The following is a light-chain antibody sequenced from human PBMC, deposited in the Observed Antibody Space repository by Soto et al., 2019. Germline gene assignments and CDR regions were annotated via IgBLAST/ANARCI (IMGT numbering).Light chain of an antibody. Sequence: EIVLTQSPATLSLSPGERATLSCRVSQSASTYLAWYQQKPGQAPRLLIYDASNRATGIPARFSGSGSGTDFTLTISSLEPEDFAVYYCQQRNSWPPTFGQGTKLEIK. CDR2: DAS. J-gene: IGKJ2*01. CDR3: QQRNSWPPT. V-gene: IGKV3-11*01. CDR1: QSASTY.